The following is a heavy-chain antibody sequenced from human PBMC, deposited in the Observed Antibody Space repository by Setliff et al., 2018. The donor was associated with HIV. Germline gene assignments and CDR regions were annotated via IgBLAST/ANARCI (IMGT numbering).Heavy chain of an antibody. CDR1: GGSFSDFY. V-gene: IGHV4-4*07. J-gene: IGHJ4*02. Sequence: LSLTCAVFGGSFSDFYWTWVRQPAGKGLEWIGRMYHTGMSNYNPSLKSRVTMSVSPSKNQFSLNLNSVTAADTAVYYCARRAGDYGDYYFDSWGQGSLVTVSS. CDR2: MYHTGMS. CDR3: ARRAGDYGDYYFDS. D-gene: IGHD4-17*01.